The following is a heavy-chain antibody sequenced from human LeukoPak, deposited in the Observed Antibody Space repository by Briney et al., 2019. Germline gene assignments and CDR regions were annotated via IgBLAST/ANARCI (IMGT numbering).Heavy chain of an antibody. CDR1: GGSFSGHY. V-gene: IGHV4-34*01. Sequence: PSETLSLTCGVSGGSFSGHYWNWIRQRPGKGLEWIGDINNRGSTSYNPSLKSAVTTSVDPSKNQFSLKVHSVTAADTAIYYCARDRFCSDGVCFKGTFDFWGLGTLVIVSP. CDR2: INNRGST. J-gene: IGHJ4*02. CDR3: ARDRFCSDGVCFKGTFDF. D-gene: IGHD2-8*01.